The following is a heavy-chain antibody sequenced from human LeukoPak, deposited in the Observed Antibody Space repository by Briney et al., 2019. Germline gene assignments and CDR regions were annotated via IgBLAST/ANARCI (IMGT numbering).Heavy chain of an antibody. Sequence: PGGSLRLSCAAFGFTFSSYAMSWVRQAPGKGLEWVSGLSGSGDTTYHADSVRGRFTISRDNSKNTLYLQMSSLGAEDTAVYYCAKVAPYGNYVFDYWGQGSQVTVSS. J-gene: IGHJ4*02. CDR2: LSGSGDTT. CDR1: GFTFSSYA. V-gene: IGHV3-23*01. D-gene: IGHD1-7*01. CDR3: AKVAPYGNYVFDY.